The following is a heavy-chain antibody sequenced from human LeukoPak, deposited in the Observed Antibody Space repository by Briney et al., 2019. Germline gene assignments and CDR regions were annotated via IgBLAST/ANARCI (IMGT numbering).Heavy chain of an antibody. CDR1: CGFISSYY. D-gene: IGHD3-22*01. Sequence: PSETLSLTCTVYCGFISSYYWSWIRQPPGKGLEWIGYIYYSGSTNYNPSLKSRVTISVDTSRNQFSLKLSSVTAADTAVYSSATGKAYYYDSSGYSYYFDYWGKGTLVTVSS. CDR2: IYYSGST. CDR3: ATGKAYYYDSSGYSYYFDY. V-gene: IGHV4-59*01. J-gene: IGHJ4*02.